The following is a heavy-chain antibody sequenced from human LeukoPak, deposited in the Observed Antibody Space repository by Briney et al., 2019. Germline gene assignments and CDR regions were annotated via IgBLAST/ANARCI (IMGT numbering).Heavy chain of an antibody. Sequence: PGGSLRLSCAASGLTFSSYSMNWVRQAPGKGLEWVSSISSSSSYIYYADSVKGRFTISRDNAKNSLYLQMNSLRAEDTAVYYCARGSRVLRFLEWFPYYFDYWGQGTLVTVSS. V-gene: IGHV3-21*01. J-gene: IGHJ4*02. CDR2: ISSSSSYI. CDR3: ARGSRVLRFLEWFPYYFDY. D-gene: IGHD3-3*01. CDR1: GLTFSSYS.